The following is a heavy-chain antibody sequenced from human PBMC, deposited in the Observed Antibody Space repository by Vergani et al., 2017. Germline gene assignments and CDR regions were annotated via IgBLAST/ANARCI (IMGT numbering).Heavy chain of an antibody. CDR1: GGSFSGYY. CDR3: ARGGCSSTSCYYYYYYMDV. V-gene: IGHV4-34*01. D-gene: IGHD2-2*01. J-gene: IGHJ6*03. CDR2: INHSGST. Sequence: QVQLQQWGAGLLKPSETLSLTCAVYGGSFSGYYWSWIRQPPGKGLEWIGEINHSGSTNYNPSLKSRVTISVDTSKNQFSLKLSSVTAADTAVYYCARGGCSSTSCYYYYYYMDVWGKGTTVTVSS.